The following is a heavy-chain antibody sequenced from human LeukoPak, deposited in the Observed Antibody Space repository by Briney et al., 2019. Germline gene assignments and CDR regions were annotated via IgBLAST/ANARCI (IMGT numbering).Heavy chain of an antibody. CDR2: INPNSGGT. V-gene: IGHV1-2*02. CDR3: ARDLFHRYYDSSGRAFDY. D-gene: IGHD3-22*01. CDR1: GYTFTGYY. Sequence: GASVKVSCKASGYTFTGYYMHWVRQAPGQGLEWMGWINPNSGGTNYAQKFQGRVTMTRDTSTSTFYMELSSLRSEDTAMDYCARDLFHRYYDSSGRAFDYWGQGTLVTVSS. J-gene: IGHJ4*02.